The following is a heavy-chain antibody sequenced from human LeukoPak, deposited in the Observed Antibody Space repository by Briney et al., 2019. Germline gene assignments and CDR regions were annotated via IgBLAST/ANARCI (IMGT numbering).Heavy chain of an antibody. CDR2: VYYSGST. CDR3: ATGVDTAMVQFDY. J-gene: IGHJ4*02. D-gene: IGHD5-18*01. Sequence: SQTLSLTCTVSGGSISSGDYYWSWIRQPPGKGLEWIGYVYYSGSTYYNPSLKSRVTISVDTSKNQFSLKLSSVTAADTAVYYCATGVDTAMVQFDYWGQGTLVTVSS. CDR1: GGSISSGDYY. V-gene: IGHV4-30-4*01.